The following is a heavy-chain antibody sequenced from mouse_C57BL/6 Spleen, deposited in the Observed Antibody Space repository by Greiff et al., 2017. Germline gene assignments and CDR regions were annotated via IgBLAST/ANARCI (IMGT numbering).Heavy chain of an antibody. Sequence: VQLQQSGPELVKPGASVKISCKASGYSFTSYYIHWVKQRPGQGLEWIGWIYPGSGNTKYNEKFKGKATLTADTSSSTAYMQLSSLTSEDSALYYCARSSYYSLCYAMDYWGQGTSVTVSS. CDR2: IYPGSGNT. D-gene: IGHD2-12*01. CDR1: GYSFTSYY. J-gene: IGHJ4*01. V-gene: IGHV1-66*01. CDR3: ARSSYYSLCYAMDY.